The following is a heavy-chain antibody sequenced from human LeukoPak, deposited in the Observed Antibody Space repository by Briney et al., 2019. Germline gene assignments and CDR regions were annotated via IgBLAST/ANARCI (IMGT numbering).Heavy chain of an antibody. CDR2: ISVYNGNA. Sequence: GASVKVSCKASGYTFSSYAVSWVRQAPGQGLEWMEWISVYNGNANYAQRLQDRVTLTTDTSTSTAYMELRSLTSDDTAVYYCARYVVGVRVDVWGQGTMVTVSS. D-gene: IGHD1-26*01. CDR1: GYTFSSYA. CDR3: ARYVVGVRVDV. J-gene: IGHJ3*01. V-gene: IGHV1-18*01.